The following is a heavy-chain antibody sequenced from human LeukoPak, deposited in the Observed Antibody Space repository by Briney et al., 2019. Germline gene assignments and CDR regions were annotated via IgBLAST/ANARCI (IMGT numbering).Heavy chain of an antibody. V-gene: IGHV4-34*01. CDR2: INHSGST. J-gene: IGHJ4*02. CDR3: ARILVPAAFDY. D-gene: IGHD2-2*01. Sequence: SETLSLTCAVYGGSFSGYYWSWIRQPPGKGLEWIGEINHSGSTNYNPSLKSRVTISVDTSKNQFSLKLSSVTAADTAVYYCARILVPAAFDYWGQGTLVTVSS. CDR1: GGSFSGYY.